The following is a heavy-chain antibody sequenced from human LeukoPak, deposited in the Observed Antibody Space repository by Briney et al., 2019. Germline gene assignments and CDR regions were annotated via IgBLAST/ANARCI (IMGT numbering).Heavy chain of an antibody. Sequence: SETLSLTCTVSDGSISSYYWSWIRQPPGKGLEWIGYIYYSGSTNYNPSLKSRVTISVDTSKNQFSLKLSSVTAADTAVYYCARDLGGSSSWYGWDWVSWFDPWGQGPLVTVSS. J-gene: IGHJ5*02. CDR1: DGSISSYY. V-gene: IGHV4-59*01. CDR2: IYYSGST. CDR3: ARDLGGSSSWYGWDWVSWFDP. D-gene: IGHD6-13*01.